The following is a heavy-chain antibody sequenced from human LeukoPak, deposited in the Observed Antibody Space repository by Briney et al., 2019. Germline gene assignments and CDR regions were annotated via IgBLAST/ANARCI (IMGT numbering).Heavy chain of an antibody. D-gene: IGHD6-13*01. J-gene: IGHJ4*02. CDR1: GFTFSSYA. V-gene: IGHV3-23*01. Sequence: TGGSLRLSCAASGFTFSSYAMSWVRQAPGKGLEWVSAISGSGGSTYYADSVKGRFTISRDNSKNTLYLQMNSLRAEDTAVYYCAPDLRGSAWSLDDWGQGTLVTVSS. CDR3: APDLRGSAWSLDD. CDR2: ISGSGGST.